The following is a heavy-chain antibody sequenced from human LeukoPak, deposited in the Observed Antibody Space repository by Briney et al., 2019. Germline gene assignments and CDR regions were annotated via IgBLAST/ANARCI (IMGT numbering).Heavy chain of an antibody. CDR1: GGSISSYY. Sequence: PSETLSLTCTVSGGSISSYYWSWIRQPPGKGLEWIGDIYYSGSTNYNPSLKSRVTISVDTSKDQFSLMLSSVTAADTAVYYCARALRRDGYNVDGWGQGTLVTVSS. J-gene: IGHJ4*02. CDR2: IYYSGST. CDR3: ARALRRDGYNVDG. D-gene: IGHD5-24*01. V-gene: IGHV4-59*01.